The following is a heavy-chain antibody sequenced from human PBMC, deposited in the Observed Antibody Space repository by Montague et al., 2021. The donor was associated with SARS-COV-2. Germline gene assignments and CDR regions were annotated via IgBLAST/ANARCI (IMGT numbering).Heavy chain of an antibody. V-gene: IGHV3-23*01. CDR1: GFTFSRYA. CDR2: IVNNGRKS. J-gene: IGHJ4*02. CDR3: AKETAAIGNPLFDS. D-gene: IGHD4-23*01. Sequence: SLRLSCTASGFTFSRYAMSWVRQAPGKGLEWVSGIVNNGRKSFYADSVKGCFVISRDNSDKMVYLQLNSLRAEDTAIYYCAKETAAIGNPLFDSWGQGTLITVSS.